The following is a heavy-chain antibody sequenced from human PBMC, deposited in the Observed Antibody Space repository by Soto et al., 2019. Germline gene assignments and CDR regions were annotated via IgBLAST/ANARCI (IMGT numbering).Heavy chain of an antibody. CDR1: GFTFSSYA. CDR2: IWFDGSNK. Sequence: GGSLRLSCAASGFTFSSYAIHWVRQAPGKGLEWVAIIWFDGSNKYYADSVKGRFSISRDNSKNTLFLQMDSLSAEDTAVYYCARGQLPAATNYFDFWGQGTLVTVSS. CDR3: ARGQLPAATNYFDF. J-gene: IGHJ4*02. V-gene: IGHV3-33*01. D-gene: IGHD2-15*01.